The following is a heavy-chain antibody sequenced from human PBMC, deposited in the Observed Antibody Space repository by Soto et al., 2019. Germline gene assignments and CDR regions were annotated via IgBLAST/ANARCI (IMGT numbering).Heavy chain of an antibody. V-gene: IGHV3-11*06. J-gene: IGHJ4*02. CDR1: GLRYSHYH. CDR2: SSDSGTVT. D-gene: IGHD1-1*01. Sequence: LRFSCAPCGLRYSHYHLSWSQQAPGRGLERRSHSSDSGTVTAYAVSVRGLFSISRDNGKDSLYLQIPSLRVEDTSICCGAQTADNYNFLDYWGQGTPVTVSS. CDR3: AQTADNYNFLDY.